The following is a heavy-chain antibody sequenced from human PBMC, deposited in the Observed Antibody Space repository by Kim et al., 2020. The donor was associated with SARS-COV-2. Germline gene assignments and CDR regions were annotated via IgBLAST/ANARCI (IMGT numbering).Heavy chain of an antibody. D-gene: IGHD3-22*01. V-gene: IGHV1-18*01. CDR3: ARTYYYDSTKSLDY. J-gene: IGHJ4*02. Sequence: AQNLQCRVTMTTDTSTSTAYMELRSLRSDDTAVYYCARTYYYDSTKSLDYWGQGTLVTVSS.